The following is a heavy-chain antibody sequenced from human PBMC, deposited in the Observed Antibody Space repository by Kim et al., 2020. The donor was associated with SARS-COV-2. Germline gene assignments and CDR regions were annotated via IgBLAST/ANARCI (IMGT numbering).Heavy chain of an antibody. V-gene: IGHV3-48*03. Sequence: GGSLRLSCAASGFIFSSYAMNWVRQAPGKGLEWISYICSNGGAIYYADSVKGRFTVSRDNAKNSLYLQMNSLRAEDMGIYYCAKGPGGSGWLNWFDPWGQGTLVTVSS. CDR1: GFIFSSYA. J-gene: IGHJ5*02. D-gene: IGHD6-19*01. CDR3: AKGPGGSGWLNWFDP. CDR2: ICSNGGAI.